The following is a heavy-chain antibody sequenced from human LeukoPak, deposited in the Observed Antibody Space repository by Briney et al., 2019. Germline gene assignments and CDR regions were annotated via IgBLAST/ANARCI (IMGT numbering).Heavy chain of an antibody. CDR3: ARDQRSGGTVNWFDP. V-gene: IGHV4-61*02. J-gene: IGHJ5*02. D-gene: IGHD4-23*01. Sequence: SETLSLNCTVSGGSISSGSYYWSWIRQPAGKGLEWIGRIYTSGSTNYNPSLKSRVTISVDTSKNQFSLKLSSVTAADTAVYYCARDQRSGGTVNWFDPWGQGTLVTVSS. CDR1: GGSISSGSYY. CDR2: IYTSGST.